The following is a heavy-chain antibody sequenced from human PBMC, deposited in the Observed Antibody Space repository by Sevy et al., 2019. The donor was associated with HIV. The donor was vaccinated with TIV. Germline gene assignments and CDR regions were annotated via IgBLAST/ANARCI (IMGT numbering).Heavy chain of an antibody. D-gene: IGHD3-9*01. V-gene: IGHV3-9*01. CDR2: ITWDGGRT. CDR3: AKDLRRGDILTGYLNY. CDR1: GFKFDDYA. Sequence: GGSLRLSCTASGFKFDDYAMHWVRQPPGKGLEWVSGITWDGGRTGYADSVKGRFIISRDNTKSPLYLQMNSLRAEDTAFYYCAKDLRRGDILTGYLNYWGQGILVTVSS. J-gene: IGHJ4*02.